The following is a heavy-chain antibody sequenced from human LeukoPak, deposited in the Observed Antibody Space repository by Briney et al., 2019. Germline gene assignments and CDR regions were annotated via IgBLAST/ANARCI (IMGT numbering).Heavy chain of an antibody. CDR3: ARDGLYTKRWYEFDY. D-gene: IGHD6-13*01. V-gene: IGHV1-69*13. Sequence: SVKVSCKASGGTFSSYAISWVRQAPGQGLEWMGGIIPIFGTANYAQKFQGRVTITADESTSTAYMELSSLRSEDTAVYYCARDGLYTKRWYEFDYWGQGTLVTVSS. J-gene: IGHJ4*02. CDR2: IIPIFGTA. CDR1: GGTFSSYA.